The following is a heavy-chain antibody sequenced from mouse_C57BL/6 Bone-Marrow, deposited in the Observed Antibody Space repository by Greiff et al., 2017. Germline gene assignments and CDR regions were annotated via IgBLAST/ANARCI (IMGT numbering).Heavy chain of an antibody. Sequence: QVQLQQPGAELVMPGASVKLSCKASGYTFTSYWMHWVKQRPGQGLEWIGEFDPSVSFTNYNQKFKGKATLTVDKSSSTAYMQLSSLTSEDSAVYYCARRGSWVVDDWGQGTTLTVSS. CDR1: GYTFTSYW. CDR2: FDPSVSFT. J-gene: IGHJ2*01. V-gene: IGHV1-69*01. D-gene: IGHD1-1*01. CDR3: ARRGSWVVDD.